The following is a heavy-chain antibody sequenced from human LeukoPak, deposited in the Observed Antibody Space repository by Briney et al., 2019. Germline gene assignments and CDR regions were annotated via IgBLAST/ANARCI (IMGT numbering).Heavy chain of an antibody. CDR1: GFKFRNYA. CDR2: ISGSGGST. CDR3: AREGGDYAIDY. V-gene: IGHV3-23*01. D-gene: IGHD4-17*01. J-gene: IGHJ4*02. Sequence: GGSLRLSCAVSGFKFRNYAMSWVRQAPGKGLEWVSAISGSGGSTYYADSVKGRFTISRDNAKNSLYLQMNSLRAEDTVVYYCAREGGDYAIDYWGQGTLVTVSS.